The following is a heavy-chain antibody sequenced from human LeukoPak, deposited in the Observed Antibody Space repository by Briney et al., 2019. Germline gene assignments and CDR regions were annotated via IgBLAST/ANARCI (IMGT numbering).Heavy chain of an antibody. CDR2: IYYSGST. CDR1: GDSISSHY. D-gene: IGHD6-19*01. J-gene: IGHJ6*02. CDR3: ARSYRVTGTPGAYGMDV. V-gene: IGHV4-59*11. Sequence: PSETLSLTCTVSGDSISSHYWSWIRQPPGKGLEWIGYIYYSGSTYYNSSLKGRVTTSVDPSKNHFSLKVSSVTAADTAVYYCARSYRVTGTPGAYGMDVWGQGTTVTVSS.